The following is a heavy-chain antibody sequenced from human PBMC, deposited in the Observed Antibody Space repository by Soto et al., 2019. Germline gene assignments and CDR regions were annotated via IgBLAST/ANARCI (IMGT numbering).Heavy chain of an antibody. CDR3: ATPLPDYYDSSGYHKASDY. D-gene: IGHD3-22*01. V-gene: IGHV3-74*01. J-gene: IGHJ4*02. CDR2: INSDGSST. CDR1: GFTFSSYW. Sequence: GGSLRLSCAASGFTFSSYWMHWVRQAPGKGLVWVSRINSDGSSTSYADSVKGRFTISRDNAKNTLYLQMNSLRAEDTAVYYCATPLPDYYDSSGYHKASDYWGQGTLVTVAS.